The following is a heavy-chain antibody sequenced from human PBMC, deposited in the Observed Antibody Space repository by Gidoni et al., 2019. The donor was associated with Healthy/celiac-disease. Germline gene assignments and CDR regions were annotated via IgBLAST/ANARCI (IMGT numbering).Heavy chain of an antibody. V-gene: IGHV3-48*01. Sequence: EVQLVESGGGLVQPGGSRRLYCEASGCTFRSYSMNWVRQAPGKGLEWVSYISSSGGTIYYADSVKGRFTISRDNAKNSLYLQMNSLRAEDTAVYYCARSSNGDYWGQGTLVTVSS. CDR1: GCTFRSYS. CDR3: ARSSNGDY. CDR2: ISSSGGTI. J-gene: IGHJ4*02. D-gene: IGHD3-3*01.